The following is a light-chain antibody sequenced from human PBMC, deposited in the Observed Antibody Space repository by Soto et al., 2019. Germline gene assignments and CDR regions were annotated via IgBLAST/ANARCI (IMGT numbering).Light chain of an antibody. Sequence: QSALTQPPSASGSPGQSVTISCTGTSSDVRNYNFISWYQQYPGKAPKLMIYEVTKRPSGVPDRFSGSKSVNMASLTVSGLQAEDEAEYYCSSYADFNNVLFGGGTKVTVL. CDR1: SSDVRNYNF. V-gene: IGLV2-8*01. J-gene: IGLJ3*02. CDR2: EVT. CDR3: SSYADFNNVL.